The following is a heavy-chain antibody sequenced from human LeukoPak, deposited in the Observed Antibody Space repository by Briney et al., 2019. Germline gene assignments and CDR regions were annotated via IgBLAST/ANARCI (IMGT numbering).Heavy chain of an antibody. J-gene: IGHJ4*02. Sequence: SETLSLTCTVSGGSISSSSYYWGWIRQPPGKGLEWIGSIYYSGSTYYSPSLKSRVTISVDTSKNQFSLKLSSVTAADTAVYYCARVGDGYKPPLDYWGQGTLVTVSS. CDR2: IYYSGST. CDR1: GGSISSSSYY. CDR3: ARVGDGYKPPLDY. D-gene: IGHD5-24*01. V-gene: IGHV4-39*07.